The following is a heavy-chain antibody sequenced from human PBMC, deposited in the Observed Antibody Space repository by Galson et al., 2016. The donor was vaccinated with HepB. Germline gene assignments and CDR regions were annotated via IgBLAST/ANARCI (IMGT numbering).Heavy chain of an antibody. Sequence: SETLSLTCAVYGGSFSGYYWSWIRQPPGKGLEWIGEINHSGSTDYNPSLKSRVTISVDTSKTQFSLKLSSVTAADTAVYYCARGARAMPRYSSGYRFGLFDPWGQGTLVTVSS. D-gene: IGHD5-18*01. CDR2: INHSGST. CDR1: GGSFSGYY. V-gene: IGHV4-34*01. J-gene: IGHJ5*02. CDR3: ARGARAMPRYSSGYRFGLFDP.